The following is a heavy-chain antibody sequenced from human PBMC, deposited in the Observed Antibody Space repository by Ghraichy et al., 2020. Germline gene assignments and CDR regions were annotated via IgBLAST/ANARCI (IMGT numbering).Heavy chain of an antibody. CDR1: GFTVSSTY. CDR3: ARDNPLTY. CDR2: IYSGGTT. V-gene: IGHV3-53*04. D-gene: IGHD1-14*01. Sequence: GGSLRLSCAASGFTVSSTYMSWVRQAPGKGLEWVSIIYSGGTTYYADSVKGRFTIYRHNSKNALYLQMNSLKAEDSAVYYCARDNPLTYWGQGTLVTVSS. J-gene: IGHJ4*02.